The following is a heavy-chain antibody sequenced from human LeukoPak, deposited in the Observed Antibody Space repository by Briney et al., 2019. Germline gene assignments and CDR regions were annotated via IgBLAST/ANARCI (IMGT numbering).Heavy chain of an antibody. CDR3: ARGDYYDSGPWFDP. V-gene: IGHV4-61*02. CDR2: IYTSGST. D-gene: IGHD3-22*01. Sequence: SQTLSLTCTVSGGSISSGSYYWSWIRQPAGKGLEWIGRIYTSGSTNYNPSLKSRVTISVDTSKNQFSLKLSSVTAADTAVYYCARGDYYDSGPWFDPWGQGTLVTVSS. J-gene: IGHJ5*02. CDR1: GGSISSGSYY.